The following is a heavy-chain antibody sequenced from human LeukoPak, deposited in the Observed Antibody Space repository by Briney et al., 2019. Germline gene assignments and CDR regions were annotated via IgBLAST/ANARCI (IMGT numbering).Heavy chain of an antibody. Sequence: GVSLRLSCAASGFTFDDYAMHWVRQAPGKGLDWVSLISGDGGSTSYADSVRGRFTISRDNSRNSLYLQMNSLRTEDTALYYCAKRYCSGGSCYHVDFWGQGTMVTVSS. CDR1: GFTFDDYA. V-gene: IGHV3-43*02. D-gene: IGHD2-15*01. CDR3: AKRYCSGGSCYHVDF. J-gene: IGHJ4*02. CDR2: ISGDGGST.